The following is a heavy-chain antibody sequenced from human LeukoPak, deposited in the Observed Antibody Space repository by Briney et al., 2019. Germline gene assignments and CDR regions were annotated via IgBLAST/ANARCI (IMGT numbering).Heavy chain of an antibody. V-gene: IGHV4-39*07. Sequence: PSLKSRVTISVDTSKNQFSLKLSSVTAADTAVYYCARVYSGYYHKEFDYWGQGTLVTVSS. J-gene: IGHJ4*02. D-gene: IGHD3-22*01. CDR3: ARVYSGYYHKEFDY.